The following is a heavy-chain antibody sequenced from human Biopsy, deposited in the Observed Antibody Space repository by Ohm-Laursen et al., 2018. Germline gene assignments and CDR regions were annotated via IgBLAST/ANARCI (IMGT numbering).Heavy chain of an antibody. CDR1: GYNFGNYY. Sequence: GSSVKVSCNASGYNFGNYYINWVRQVPGQGLEWLGVLNPVAEATIYAQKFQDRITLTRDTSTNTVYMDLTSLSFEDTAVYYCARESPLRLGVCGAIRCFKEVFGMDVWGQGTTVIVSS. J-gene: IGHJ6*02. V-gene: IGHV1-46*01. D-gene: IGHD2-21*01. CDR2: LNPVAEAT. CDR3: ARESPLRLGVCGAIRCFKEVFGMDV.